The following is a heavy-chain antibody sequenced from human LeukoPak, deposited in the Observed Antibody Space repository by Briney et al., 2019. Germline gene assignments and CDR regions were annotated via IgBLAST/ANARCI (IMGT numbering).Heavy chain of an antibody. CDR3: AREGSRSSSPVDY. CDR2: IYYSGTT. V-gene: IGHV4-59*01. Sequence: TSETLSLTCTASGVSISGYYWSWIRQPPGKGLEWIGYIYYSGTTNYNPSLKSRVTISVDKSKNQFSLKLSSVTAADTAVYYCAREGSRSSSPVDYWGQGTLVTVSS. J-gene: IGHJ4*02. D-gene: IGHD6-6*01. CDR1: GVSISGYY.